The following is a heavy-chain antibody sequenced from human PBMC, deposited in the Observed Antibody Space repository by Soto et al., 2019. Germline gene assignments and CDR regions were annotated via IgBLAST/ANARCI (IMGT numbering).Heavy chain of an antibody. J-gene: IGHJ4*02. V-gene: IGHV1-8*01. CDR3: ARRPHCSGGICYYGLDN. CDR1: GYTFTNSD. Sequence: QVQLVLSGAEVKKPGASVKVSCKASGYTFTNSDINWVRQAPGQGLEWMGWMNPDSGHAAYAQKFQGRVTLTTSTSTSTVYMEMRSLGSEDTAVYYCARRPHCSGGICYYGLDNWGQGTLVTVSS. CDR2: MNPDSGHA. D-gene: IGHD2-15*01.